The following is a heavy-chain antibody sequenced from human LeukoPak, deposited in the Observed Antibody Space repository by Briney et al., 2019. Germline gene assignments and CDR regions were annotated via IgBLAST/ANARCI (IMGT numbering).Heavy chain of an antibody. Sequence: PGGSLRLSCAASGFAFTNAWMSWVRQAPGKGLEWVGRIKRKIDGGTTDFAAPVKGRFTISRDDSKNTLYVQMNNLQLEDTAVYYCTTEGLTYGHHAVDMWGHGTKVTVSS. D-gene: IGHD3-10*01. V-gene: IGHV3-15*01. CDR2: IKRKIDGGTT. J-gene: IGHJ3*02. CDR1: GFAFTNAW. CDR3: TTEGLTYGHHAVDM.